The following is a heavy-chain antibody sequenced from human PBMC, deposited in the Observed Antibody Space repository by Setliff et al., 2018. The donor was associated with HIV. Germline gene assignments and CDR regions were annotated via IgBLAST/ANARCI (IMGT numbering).Heavy chain of an antibody. Sequence: SETLSLTCAVYGGAFSRFYWSWLRQAPEKGLEWIGDINHSGSTNYNPSLKSRVTISVDTSKNQFSLKLSSVTAADTAVYYCARRGGAIGYDRTRRPSFNAFDIWGQGTMVTVSS. CDR1: GGAFSRFY. CDR2: INHSGST. CDR3: ARRGGAIGYDRTRRPSFNAFDI. D-gene: IGHD3-22*01. J-gene: IGHJ3*02. V-gene: IGHV4-34*01.